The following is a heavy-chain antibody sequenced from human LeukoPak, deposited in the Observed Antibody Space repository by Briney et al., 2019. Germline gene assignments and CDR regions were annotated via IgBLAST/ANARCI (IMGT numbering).Heavy chain of an antibody. J-gene: IGHJ4*02. V-gene: IGHV5-51*01. D-gene: IGHD4-17*01. CDR1: GYSFTTYR. CDR2: IYPGDSDT. Sequence: GESLKISCKGSGYSFTTYRIAWVRQMPGKGLEWMGIIYPGDSDTRYSPSLQGQVTISADKSISTAYLQWSSLKASDTAMFYCARYYGDRFYFDYWGQGTLVTVSS. CDR3: ARYYGDRFYFDY.